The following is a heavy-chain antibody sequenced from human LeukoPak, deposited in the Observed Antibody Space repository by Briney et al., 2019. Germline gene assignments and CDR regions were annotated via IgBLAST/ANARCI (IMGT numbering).Heavy chain of an antibody. J-gene: IGHJ3*02. CDR2: INPETGGR. D-gene: IGHD3-16*01. V-gene: IGHV1-2*02. CDR1: GYTFTGYY. CDR3: ARDKTFYDYVWGTYAFEI. Sequence: ASVKVSCKASGYTFTGYYIHWVRQAPGQGLEWMGWINPETGGRNYAQKFQDRVTMTRDTSINTAYMELSRLRSDDTAIYYCARDKTFYDYVWGTYAFEIWGQGTVVTVSS.